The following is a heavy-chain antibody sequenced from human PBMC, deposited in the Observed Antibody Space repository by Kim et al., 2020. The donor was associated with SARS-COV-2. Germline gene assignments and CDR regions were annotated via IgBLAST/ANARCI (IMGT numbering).Heavy chain of an antibody. CDR2: ITSSSSYI. CDR3: ARDHIAAAGTVGYYYYGMDG. D-gene: IGHD6-13*01. J-gene: IGHJ6*02. CDR1: GFTFSSYS. V-gene: IGHV3-21*01. Sequence: GGSLRLSCAVSGFTFSSYSMNWVRQAPGKGLEWVSSITSSSSYIYYADSVKGRFTISRDNAKNSLYLQMNSLRAEDTAVYYCARDHIAAAGTVGYYYYGMDGWGQGGTVTDSS.